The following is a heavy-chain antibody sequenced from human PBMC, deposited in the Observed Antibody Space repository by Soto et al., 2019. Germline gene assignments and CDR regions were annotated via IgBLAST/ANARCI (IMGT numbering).Heavy chain of an antibody. D-gene: IGHD2-8*01. CDR2: IILALGTP. Sequence: QVLLVQSGAEMKQPGSSVSVSCRASGDSFTNYAFTWVRQAPGQGPEWLGGIILALGTPHYSQRFQGRLTITADESSSTVYMELGSLRLDDTAVYYCGRYCTNTKFRGGDYLDLWGQGTLLTVSS. J-gene: IGHJ5*02. CDR3: GRYCTNTKFRGGDYLDL. CDR1: GDSFTNYA. V-gene: IGHV1-69*01.